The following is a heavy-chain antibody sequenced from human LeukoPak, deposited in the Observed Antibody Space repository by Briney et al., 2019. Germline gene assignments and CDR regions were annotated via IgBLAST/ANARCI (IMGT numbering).Heavy chain of an antibody. CDR3: VRIDYSNAFDI. J-gene: IGHJ3*02. CDR2: MNPKTGNT. Sequence: ASVKVSCKASGYTFTNFDINWVRQATGRGLEWMGWMNPKTGNTGSAQKLQGRVTITGNTSISTAYMELSSLRSEDTAVYYCVRIDYSNAFDIWGQGTMVTVSS. CDR1: GYTFTNFD. V-gene: IGHV1-8*01. D-gene: IGHD4-11*01.